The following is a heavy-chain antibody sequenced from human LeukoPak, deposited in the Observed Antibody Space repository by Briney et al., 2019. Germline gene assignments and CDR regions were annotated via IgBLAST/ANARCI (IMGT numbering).Heavy chain of an antibody. CDR3: AKAYEQWLVQGGFDY. CDR1: GFTFSSYS. D-gene: IGHD6-19*01. Sequence: PGGSLRLSCAASGFTFSSYSMNWVRQAPGKGLEWVSSISSSSSYIYYADSVKGRFTISRDNAKNSLYLQMNSLRAEDMALYYCAKAYEQWLVQGGFDYWGQGTLVTVSS. CDR2: ISSSSSYI. V-gene: IGHV3-21*04. J-gene: IGHJ4*02.